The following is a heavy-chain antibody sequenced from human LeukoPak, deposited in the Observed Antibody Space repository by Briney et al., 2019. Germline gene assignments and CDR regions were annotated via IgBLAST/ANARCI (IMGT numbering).Heavy chain of an antibody. J-gene: IGHJ3*02. V-gene: IGHV4-61*02. D-gene: IGHD3-16*01. CDR1: GGSLSSGSYY. CDR2: IYTSGST. CDR3: ARGLGDQDAFDI. Sequence: SQTLSLTCIVSGGSLSSGSYYWSWIRQPAGKGLEWIGRIYTSGSTNYNPSLKSRVTKSVDTSKNQFSLKLSSVTAADTAVYYCARGLGDQDAFDIWGQGTMVTVSS.